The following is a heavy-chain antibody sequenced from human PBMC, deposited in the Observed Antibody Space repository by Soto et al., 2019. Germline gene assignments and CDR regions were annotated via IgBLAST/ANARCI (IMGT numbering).Heavy chain of an antibody. CDR2: ISVHNGNT. J-gene: IGHJ5*02. V-gene: IGHV1-18*01. CDR1: GYTFTNYV. Sequence: GASVKVSCKASGYTFTNYVISWVRQAPGQGLEWMGWISVHNGNTNYAQKFQGRVSMTTDTSTNTAYMELGSLGPDDTAAYHCARVPQQLTRRPSNWFDPWGRGTLVTVSS. D-gene: IGHD6-13*01. CDR3: ARVPQQLTRRPSNWFDP.